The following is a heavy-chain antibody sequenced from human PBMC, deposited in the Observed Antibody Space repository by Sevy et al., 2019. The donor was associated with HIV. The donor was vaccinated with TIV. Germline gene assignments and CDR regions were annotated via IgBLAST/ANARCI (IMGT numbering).Heavy chain of an antibody. CDR2: IRYSGET. D-gene: IGHD6-19*01. J-gene: IGHJ4*02. CDR3: AGPILSINSGWSYYDY. CDR1: GASISSSGYY. V-gene: IGHV4-39*01. Sequence: SETLSLTCTVSGASISSSGYYWGLIRQPPGKGLEWIASIRYSGETFYNPSLKSRVTISADTSKNQFSLQLSSVTAADTAIYFCAGPILSINSGWSYYDYWGQGTVVTVSS.